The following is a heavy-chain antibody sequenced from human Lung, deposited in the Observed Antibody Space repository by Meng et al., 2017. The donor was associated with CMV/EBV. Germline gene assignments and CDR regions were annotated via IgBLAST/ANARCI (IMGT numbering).Heavy chain of an antibody. CDR2: INWNGDST. CDR3: VSNTLEWGGGMDV. CDR1: GFTFDAVG. D-gene: IGHD3-16*01. V-gene: IGHV3-20*01. J-gene: IGHJ6*02. Sequence: ASGFTFDAVGMSWVRQVPGKGLEWVAGINWNGDSTGYAEAVKGRFTVSRDNAKNSLVLQMNSLTVDDTALYHFVSNTLEWGGGMDVWGQGTTVTVS.